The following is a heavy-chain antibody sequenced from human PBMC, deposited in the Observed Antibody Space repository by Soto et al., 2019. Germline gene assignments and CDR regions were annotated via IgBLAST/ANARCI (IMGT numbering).Heavy chain of an antibody. J-gene: IGHJ6*02. Sequence: QVQLVQSGAELKKTGSSVTVSCRASGDTFSSYAVNWVRQAPGRGLEWMGRILTVLGTTDYAQNFKGRVTITAEKSTKTVYMELSSLRSDDTAVYYCARRRYCGYDCYHKHYYGMDVWGQGTTVTVAS. D-gene: IGHD2-21*01. CDR2: ILTVLGTT. V-gene: IGHV1-69*08. CDR3: ARRRYCGYDCYHKHYYGMDV. CDR1: GDTFSSYA.